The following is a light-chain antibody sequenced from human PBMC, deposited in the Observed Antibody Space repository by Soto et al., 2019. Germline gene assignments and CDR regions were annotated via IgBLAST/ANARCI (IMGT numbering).Light chain of an antibody. V-gene: IGLV2-14*03. CDR3: GSYSSSSTLYV. Sequence: QSALTQPASVSGSPGQSITISCTGTSSDVGGSNYVSWYQQHPGKAPKLMIYDVSNRPSGVSNRFSGTQSRNTASLTIYGLQAEDEADYYCGSYSSSSTLYVFGTGTKLTVL. J-gene: IGLJ1*01. CDR2: DVS. CDR1: SSDVGGSNY.